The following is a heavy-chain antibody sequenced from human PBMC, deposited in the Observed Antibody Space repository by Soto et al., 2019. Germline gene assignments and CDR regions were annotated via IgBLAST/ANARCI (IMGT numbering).Heavy chain of an antibody. CDR2: IIPIFGTA. Sequence: VQLVQSGAEVKKPGSSVKVSCKASGGTFSSYAISWVRQAPGQGLEWMGGIIPIFGTANYAQKFQGRVTITADESTSTAYMELSSLRSEDTAVYYCARERADYYDSSGYKANWFDPWGQGTLVTVSS. J-gene: IGHJ5*02. D-gene: IGHD3-22*01. CDR3: ARERADYYDSSGYKANWFDP. CDR1: GGTFSSYA. V-gene: IGHV1-69*01.